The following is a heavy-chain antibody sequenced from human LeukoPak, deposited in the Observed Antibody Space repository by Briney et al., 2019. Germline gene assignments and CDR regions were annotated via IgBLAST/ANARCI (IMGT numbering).Heavy chain of an antibody. Sequence: SQTLSLTCAVSGGSISSGGYSWSWIRQPPEKGLEWIGYIYHSGSTYYNPSLKSRVTISVDRSKNQFSLMLSSVTAADTAVYYCARGSSWSLTFDYWGQGTLVTVSS. D-gene: IGHD6-13*01. V-gene: IGHV4-30-2*01. J-gene: IGHJ4*02. CDR2: IYHSGST. CDR1: GGSISSGGYS. CDR3: ARGSSWSLTFDY.